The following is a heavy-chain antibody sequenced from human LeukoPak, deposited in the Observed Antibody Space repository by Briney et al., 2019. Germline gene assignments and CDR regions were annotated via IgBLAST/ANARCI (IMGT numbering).Heavy chain of an antibody. CDR2: INWNGGST. CDR3: ARGIAVAGSWYYFDY. V-gene: IGHV3-20*04. J-gene: IGHJ4*02. Sequence: GGSLRLSCAASGFTFSSYAMSWVRQAPGKGLEWVSGINWNGGSTGYADSVKGRFTISRDNAKNSLYLQMNSLRAEDTALYYCARGIAVAGSWYYFDYWGQGTLVTVSS. CDR1: GFTFSSYA. D-gene: IGHD6-19*01.